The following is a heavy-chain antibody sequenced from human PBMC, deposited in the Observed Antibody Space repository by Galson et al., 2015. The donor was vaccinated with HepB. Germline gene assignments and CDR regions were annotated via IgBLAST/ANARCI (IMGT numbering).Heavy chain of an antibody. CDR1: GYTFTGYY. CDR2: INPNNGGT. J-gene: IGHJ5*02. V-gene: IGHV1-2*02. D-gene: IGHD2-2*01. Sequence: SVKVSCKASGYTFTGYYIHWVRQAPGQGLEWMGWINPNNGGTNYAQKFQGRVTMTRDTSISTAYMEVSRLRSDDTAIYYCARETCSSNDCFVRFDPWGQGTLVTVSS. CDR3: ARETCSSNDCFVRFDP.